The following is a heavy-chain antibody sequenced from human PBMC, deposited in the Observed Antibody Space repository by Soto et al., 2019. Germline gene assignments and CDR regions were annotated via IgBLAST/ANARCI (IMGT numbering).Heavy chain of an antibody. J-gene: IGHJ3*02. D-gene: IGHD2-15*01. CDR2: IYYSGST. Sequence: SETLSLTCTVSGGSISSYYWSWIRQPPGKGLEWIGYIYYSGSTNYNPSLKSRVTISVDTSKNQFSLKLSSVTAADTAVYYCARGPVAATGDAFDIWGQGTMVTVSS. CDR3: ARGPVAATGDAFDI. V-gene: IGHV4-59*01. CDR1: GGSISSYY.